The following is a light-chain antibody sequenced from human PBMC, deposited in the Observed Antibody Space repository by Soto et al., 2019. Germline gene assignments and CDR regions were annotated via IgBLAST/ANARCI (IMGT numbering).Light chain of an antibody. CDR2: GAS. Sequence: ERVMTQSPATLSVSPGEKVTLSCRASQSFSSNLAWYQQKPGQAPRLLIYGASTRATGIPARFRGSGSGTEFTLTISSLQSEDFAVYYCQQYNDWPRTFGQGTKVDIK. CDR1: QSFSSN. CDR3: QQYNDWPRT. J-gene: IGKJ1*01. V-gene: IGKV3-15*01.